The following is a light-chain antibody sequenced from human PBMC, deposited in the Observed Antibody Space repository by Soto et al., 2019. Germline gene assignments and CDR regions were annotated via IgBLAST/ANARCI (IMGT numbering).Light chain of an antibody. CDR1: QTINNW. J-gene: IGKJ1*01. CDR2: HAS. CDR3: QHYSSYPWT. V-gene: IGKV1-5*01. Sequence: DIQMTQSPSTLSASIGDRVTITCRASQTINNWLAGYQQKPGKAPNLLIYHASNLETGVPSRFSGSAFGTEYTITISGLQPDDFATYYCQHYSSYPWTFGQGTKVEIK.